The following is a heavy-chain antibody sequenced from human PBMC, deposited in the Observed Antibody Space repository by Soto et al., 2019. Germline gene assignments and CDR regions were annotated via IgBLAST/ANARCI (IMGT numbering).Heavy chain of an antibody. D-gene: IGHD6-13*01. J-gene: IGHJ3*02. CDR3: ASQGTAGPDAFDI. V-gene: IGHV1-69*14. CDR1: GGTFSSYA. Sequence: QVQLVQSGAEVKKPGSSVKVSCKASGGTFSSYAISWVRQAPGQGLEWMGGIIPIFGTANYAQKFQGRVTXPXDTXASTAYMELSSLRSEDTAVYYCASQGTAGPDAFDIWGQGTMFTVSS. CDR2: IIPIFGTA.